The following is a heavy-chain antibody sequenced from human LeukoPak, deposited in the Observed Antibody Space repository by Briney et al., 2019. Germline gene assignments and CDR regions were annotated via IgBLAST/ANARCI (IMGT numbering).Heavy chain of an antibody. CDR2: INPNSGGT. CDR3: ARDSEAARWYY. Sequence: ASVKVSCKASGYTFTGYYMHWVRQAPGQGLEWMGWINPNSGGTNYAQKFQGRVTMTRDTSTSTVYMELSSLRSEDTAVYYCARDSEAARWYYWGQGTLVTVSS. CDR1: GYTFTGYY. D-gene: IGHD6-6*01. V-gene: IGHV1-2*02. J-gene: IGHJ4*02.